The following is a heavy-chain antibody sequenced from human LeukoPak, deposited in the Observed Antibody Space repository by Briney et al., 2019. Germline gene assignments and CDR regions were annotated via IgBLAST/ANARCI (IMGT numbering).Heavy chain of an antibody. J-gene: IGHJ5*02. D-gene: IGHD1-1*01. Sequence: GESLKISCKGSEYSFTSYWIGWVRQMPGKGLEWMGIIYPGDSDTRYSPSFQGQVTISADKSISTAYLQWSSLKASDTAMYYCARQAPNGWPETENWFDPWGQGTLVTVSS. CDR3: ARQAPNGWPETENWFDP. CDR1: EYSFTSYW. V-gene: IGHV5-51*01. CDR2: IYPGDSDT.